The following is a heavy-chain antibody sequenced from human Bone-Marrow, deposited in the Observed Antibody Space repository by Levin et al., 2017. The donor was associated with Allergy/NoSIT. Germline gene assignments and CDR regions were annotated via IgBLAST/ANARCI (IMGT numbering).Heavy chain of an antibody. Sequence: SGGSLRLSCAASGFTFDDYAMHWVRQAPGKGLEWVSGISWNSGSIGYADSVKGRFTISRDNAKNSLYLQMNSLRAEDTALYYCAKDRPRRVGYCSGALDVWGQGTTVTVSS. V-gene: IGHV3-9*01. CDR3: AKDRPRRVGYCSGALDV. J-gene: IGHJ6*02. D-gene: IGHD2-15*01. CDR2: ISWNSGSI. CDR1: GFTFDDYA.